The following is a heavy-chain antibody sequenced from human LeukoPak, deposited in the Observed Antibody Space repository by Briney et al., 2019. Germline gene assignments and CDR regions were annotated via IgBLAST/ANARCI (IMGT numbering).Heavy chain of an antibody. V-gene: IGHV4-61*01. CDR3: ARHFDGPHPEGNSRLKWFVS. J-gene: IGHJ5*01. Sequence: SSETLSVTRTLPSGSASSLMYYRRWIRQPPGEWRGWIACIYDGGTTYYNPSHKRRVTISMDTSKNQLSLKLRSVTAADTAVFYCARHFDGPHPEGNSRLKWFVSWGRGRLASVSS. CDR2: IYDGGTT. D-gene: IGHD2-21*02. CDR1: SGSASSLMYY.